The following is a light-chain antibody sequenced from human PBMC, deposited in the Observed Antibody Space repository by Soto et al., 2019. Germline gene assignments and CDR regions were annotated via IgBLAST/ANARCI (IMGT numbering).Light chain of an antibody. J-gene: IGKJ1*01. CDR3: PQYDNSPRT. CDR1: QSININY. V-gene: IGKV3-20*01. CDR2: GAS. Sequence: EIVLTQSTGTLSLSPGERATLSCRASQSININYLAWYKQNPGQGPRLLMYGASSRATGIPDRFSVSGSGRDFTLTISRLEPEDFAMYYCPQYDNSPRTFGQGTKVEIK.